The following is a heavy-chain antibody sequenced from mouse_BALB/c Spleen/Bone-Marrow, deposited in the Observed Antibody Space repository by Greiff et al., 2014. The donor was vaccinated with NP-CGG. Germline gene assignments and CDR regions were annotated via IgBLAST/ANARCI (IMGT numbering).Heavy chain of an antibody. D-gene: IGHD1-1*02. Sequence: VMLVESGAELVRPGTSVKVSCKGSGYAFTNYLIEWVKQRPGQGLEWIGVINSGSGGTKYNEKFKGKATLTADKSSSTAYMQLSSLTSDDSAVYFCARAIMDAMDYWGQGTSVTVSS. J-gene: IGHJ4*01. CDR3: ARAIMDAMDY. V-gene: IGHV1-54*01. CDR2: INSGSGGT. CDR1: GYAFTNYL.